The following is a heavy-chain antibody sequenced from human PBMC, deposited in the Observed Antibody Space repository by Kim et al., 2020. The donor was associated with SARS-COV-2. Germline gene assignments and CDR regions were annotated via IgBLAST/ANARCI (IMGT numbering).Heavy chain of an antibody. V-gene: IGHV1-46*01. CDR1: GYTFTSYY. CDR2: INPSGGST. D-gene: IGHD2-2*01. J-gene: IGHJ4*02. Sequence: ASVKVSCKASGYTFTSYYMHWVRQAPGQGLEWMGIINPSGGSTRYAQKFQGRVTMTRDTSTGTVYMELSSLRPDDTAVYYCAREGCNSTSCYDYWAQGTLVTVSS. CDR3: AREGCNSTSCYDY.